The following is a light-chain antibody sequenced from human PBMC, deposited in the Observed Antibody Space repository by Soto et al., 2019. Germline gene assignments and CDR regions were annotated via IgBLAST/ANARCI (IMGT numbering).Light chain of an antibody. V-gene: IGKV1-5*03. J-gene: IGKJ1*01. CDR1: QTISSW. CDR2: KAS. Sequence: DIQMTQSPSTLSGSVGDRVTITCRASQTISSWLAWYQQKPGKAPKLLIYKASTLKSGVPSRFSGSGSGTEFAPTISGLQPDDVATYYCHPYNGYAEAFGQGTKVELK. CDR3: HPYNGYAEA.